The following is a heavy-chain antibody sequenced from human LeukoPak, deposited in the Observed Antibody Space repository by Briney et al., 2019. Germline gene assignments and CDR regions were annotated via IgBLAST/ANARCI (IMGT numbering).Heavy chain of an antibody. J-gene: IGHJ4*02. CDR1: GFTVGDYA. CDR2: IRSKAYGGTT. V-gene: IGHV3-49*04. D-gene: IGHD3-10*01. Sequence: PGGSLRLSCTASGFTVGDYAMSWVRQAPGKGLEWVGFIRSKAYGGTTEYAASVKRRFTISRDDSKSIAYLQMNSLKTEDTAVYYCTRGRVTMIRGVIAYFDYWGQGTLVTVSS. CDR3: TRGRVTMIRGVIAYFDY.